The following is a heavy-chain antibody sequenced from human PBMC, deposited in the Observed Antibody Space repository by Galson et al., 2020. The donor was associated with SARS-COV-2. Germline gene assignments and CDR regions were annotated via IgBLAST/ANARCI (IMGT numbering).Heavy chain of an antibody. CDR1: GVSFSGYY. V-gene: IGHV4-34*01. Sequence: SETLSLTCAVYGVSFSGYYWSWIRQPPGKGLEWHGEINHSGSTNYNPSLKSQVTISVDTSKNQFSLKLSSVTAADTAVYYCARWATVAFFDYWGQGTLVTVSS. J-gene: IGHJ4*02. CDR3: ARWATVAFFDY. D-gene: IGHD4-17*01. CDR2: INHSGST.